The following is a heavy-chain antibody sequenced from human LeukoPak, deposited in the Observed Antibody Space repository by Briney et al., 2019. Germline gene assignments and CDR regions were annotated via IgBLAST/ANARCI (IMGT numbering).Heavy chain of an antibody. D-gene: IGHD6-13*01. CDR3: ARARLSRAAGIGDAFDI. Sequence: SETLSLTCTVSGGSINSYYWGWIRQPPGKGLEWIGSIYHSGSTYYNPSLKSRVTISVDTSKNQFSLKLSSVTAADTAVYYCARARLSRAAGIGDAFDIWGQGTMVTVSS. V-gene: IGHV4-38-2*02. J-gene: IGHJ3*02. CDR1: GGSINSYY. CDR2: IYHSGST.